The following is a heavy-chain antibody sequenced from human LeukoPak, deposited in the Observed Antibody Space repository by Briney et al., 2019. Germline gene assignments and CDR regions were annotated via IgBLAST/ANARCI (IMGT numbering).Heavy chain of an antibody. Sequence: GGSLRLTCAASGFRFSSYAMSWVRQAPGKGLEWVSAISGSGVSTYYADSVKGRFTVSRDNSKNTLYLRMSSLRAEDTAVYYCAKDERNWNYNLASQTYDWGQGTLVTVSS. D-gene: IGHD1-7*01. CDR2: ISGSGVST. CDR3: AKDERNWNYNLASQTYD. CDR1: GFRFSSYA. V-gene: IGHV3-23*01. J-gene: IGHJ4*02.